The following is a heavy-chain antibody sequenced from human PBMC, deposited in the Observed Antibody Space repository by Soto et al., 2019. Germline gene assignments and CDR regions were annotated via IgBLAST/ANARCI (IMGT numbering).Heavy chain of an antibody. J-gene: IGHJ3*02. CDR2: IKQDGSEK. CDR1: GFTFSSYW. V-gene: IGHV3-7*01. CDR3: AREGRPQGGAAAGPDAFDI. Sequence: PGGSLRLSCAASGFTFSSYWMSWVRQAPGKGLEWVANIKQDGSEKYYVDSVKGRFTISRDNSKNTLYLQMNSLRAEDTAVYYSAREGRPQGGAAAGPDAFDIWGQGTMVTVSS. D-gene: IGHD6-13*01.